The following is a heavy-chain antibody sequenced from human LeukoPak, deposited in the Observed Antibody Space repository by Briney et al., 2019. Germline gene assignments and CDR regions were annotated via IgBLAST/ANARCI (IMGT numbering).Heavy chain of an antibody. V-gene: IGHV4-34*01. Sequence: SETLSLTCTVSGGSISSYYWSWIRQPPGKGLEWIGEINHSGSTNYNPSLKSRVTISVDTSKNQFSLKLSSVTAADTAVYYCARAIGGYYYYYGVDVWGQGTTVTVSS. CDR3: ARAIGGYYYYYGVDV. D-gene: IGHD3-10*01. CDR2: INHSGST. CDR1: GGSISSYY. J-gene: IGHJ6*02.